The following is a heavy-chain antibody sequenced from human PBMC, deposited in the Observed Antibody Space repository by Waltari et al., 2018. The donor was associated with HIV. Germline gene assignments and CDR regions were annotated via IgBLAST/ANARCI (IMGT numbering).Heavy chain of an antibody. J-gene: IGHJ4*02. CDR2: IIPFFNTR. Sequence: QVQLVQSGAEVKKPGSSVKVSCKASGGTFNNYAFIWVRQAPGQGLEWMGGIIPFFNTRNSAQEFQGIVTITADESTSTAYMELSSLRSEDTAVYYCARVVYYVILSGPIMVYFEYWGQGTLVTVSS. CDR1: GGTFNNYA. V-gene: IGHV1-69*01. D-gene: IGHD3-9*01. CDR3: ARVVYYVILSGPIMVYFEY.